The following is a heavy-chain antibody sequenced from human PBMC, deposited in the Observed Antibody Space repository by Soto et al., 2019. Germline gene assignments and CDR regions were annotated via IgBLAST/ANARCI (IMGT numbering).Heavy chain of an antibody. V-gene: IGHV4-59*01. Sequence: SETLSLTCTVSGGSISSYYWSWIRQPPGKGLEWIGYIYYSGSTNYNPSLKGRVTISVDTSKNQFSLKLSSVTAADTAVYYCARDRANYDFWSGPYYYGMDVWGQGTTVTVSS. CDR1: GGSISSYY. D-gene: IGHD3-3*01. CDR3: ARDRANYDFWSGPYYYGMDV. CDR2: IYYSGST. J-gene: IGHJ6*02.